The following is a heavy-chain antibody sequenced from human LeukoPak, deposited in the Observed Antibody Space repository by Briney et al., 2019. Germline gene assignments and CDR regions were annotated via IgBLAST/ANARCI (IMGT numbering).Heavy chain of an antibody. CDR3: ARGRNPYY. Sequence: SETLSLTCAVYGGPFSGYYWSWIRQPPGKGLEWIGEINHSGSTNYNPSLKSRVTISVDTSKNQFSLKLSSVAAADTAVYYCARGRNPYYWGQGTLVTVSS. CDR1: GGPFSGYY. D-gene: IGHD1-14*01. V-gene: IGHV4-34*01. J-gene: IGHJ4*02. CDR2: INHSGST.